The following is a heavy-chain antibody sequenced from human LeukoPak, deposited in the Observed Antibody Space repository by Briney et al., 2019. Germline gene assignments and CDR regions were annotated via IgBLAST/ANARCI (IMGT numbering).Heavy chain of an antibody. CDR3: ARDSAPDYPFDY. J-gene: IGHJ4*02. CDR2: INAGNGNT. Sequence: KVXCKASGXXFXXYAXHWVRQAPXERLEWMGWINAGNGNTKYSQKFQGRVTITRDTSASTAYMELSSLRSEDTAVYYCARDSAPDYPFDYWGQGTLVTVSS. V-gene: IGHV1-3*01. CDR1: GXXFXXYA. D-gene: IGHD5-12*01.